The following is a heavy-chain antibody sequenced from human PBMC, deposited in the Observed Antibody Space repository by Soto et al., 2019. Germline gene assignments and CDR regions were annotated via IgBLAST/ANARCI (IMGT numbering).Heavy chain of an antibody. CDR2: IIPIFGTA. D-gene: IGHD1-26*01. CDR1: GGTFSSYA. CDR3: ARARGSGSYLDY. Sequence: SVKVSCKASGGTFSSYAISWVRQAPGQGLEWMGGIIPIFGTANYAQKFQGRVTITADESTSTAYMELSSLRSEDTAVYYCARARGSGSYLDYWGQGTLVTVSS. J-gene: IGHJ4*02. V-gene: IGHV1-69*13.